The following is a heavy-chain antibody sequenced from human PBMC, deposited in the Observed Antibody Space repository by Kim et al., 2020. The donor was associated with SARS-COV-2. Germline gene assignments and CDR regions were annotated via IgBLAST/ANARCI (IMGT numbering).Heavy chain of an antibody. V-gene: IGHV3-21*01. CDR3: ARDLDYYDSSGYYLPLYYFDY. CDR2: ISSSSYI. D-gene: IGHD3-22*01. CDR1: GFTFSSYS. J-gene: IGHJ4*02. Sequence: GGSLRLSCAASGFTFSSYSMNWVRQAPGKGLEWVSSISSSSYIYYADSVKGRFTISRDNAKNSLYLQMNSLRAEDTAVYYCARDLDYYDSSGYYLPLYYFDYWGQGTLVTVSS.